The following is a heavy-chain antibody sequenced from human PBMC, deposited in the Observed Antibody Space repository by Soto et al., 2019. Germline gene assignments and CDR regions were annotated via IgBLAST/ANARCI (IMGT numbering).Heavy chain of an antibody. CDR2: INPSGAST. J-gene: IGHJ3*02. CDR3: ASDYNAYQRQHVFDI. CDR1: GYSFNSYY. D-gene: IGHD3-10*01. V-gene: IGHV1-46*02. Sequence: QVQLVQSGAEVKKPGASVKVACKASGYSFNSYYMHWVRQAPGQGPEWMGVINPSGASTSYAQKFQGRVTMTRDTSTSTVYMELSSLRSEDTALYYCASDYNAYQRQHVFDIWGQGTLVSVS.